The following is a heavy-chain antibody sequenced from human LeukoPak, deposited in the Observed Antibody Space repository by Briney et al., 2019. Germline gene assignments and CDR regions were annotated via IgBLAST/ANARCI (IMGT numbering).Heavy chain of an antibody. D-gene: IGHD3-10*01. Sequence: GGSLTLSCAASEFTFSTYAMSWVRQAPGKGLEWVSAITGSGGSTYYADSVRGRFTISRDNSKNTLYLKMNSLRAEDTAVYYCAKEKYAYGFNGLDYWGQGTLVTVSS. CDR2: ITGSGGST. CDR1: EFTFSTYA. CDR3: AKEKYAYGFNGLDY. V-gene: IGHV3-23*01. J-gene: IGHJ4*02.